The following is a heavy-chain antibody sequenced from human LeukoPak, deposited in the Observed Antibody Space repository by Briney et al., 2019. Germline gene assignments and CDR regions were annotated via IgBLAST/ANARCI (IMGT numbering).Heavy chain of an antibody. Sequence: SETLSLTCAVYGGSFSGYYRSWIRQPPGKGLEGIGEINHSGSTNYNPSLKSRVTISVDTSKNQFSLELSSVTAADSAIYYCTTIVWGGASFGVWGQGTMVAVSS. CDR2: INHSGST. CDR1: GGSFSGYY. V-gene: IGHV4-34*01. CDR3: TTIVWGGASFGV. D-gene: IGHD2/OR15-2a*01. J-gene: IGHJ3*01.